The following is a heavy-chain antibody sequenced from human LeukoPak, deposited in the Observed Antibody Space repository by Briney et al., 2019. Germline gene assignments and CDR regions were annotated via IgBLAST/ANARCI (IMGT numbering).Heavy chain of an antibody. Sequence: GGSLRLSCTASGFTFSSYWMTWVRQAPEKGLEWVANIKQDGSEKYYVDSVKGRFTISRDNAKNSLYLQMNSLRAEDTAVYYCARRGSGWYFDYWGQGTLVTVSS. J-gene: IGHJ4*02. CDR1: GFTFSSYW. V-gene: IGHV3-7*03. CDR2: IKQDGSEK. CDR3: ARRGSGWYFDY. D-gene: IGHD6-19*01.